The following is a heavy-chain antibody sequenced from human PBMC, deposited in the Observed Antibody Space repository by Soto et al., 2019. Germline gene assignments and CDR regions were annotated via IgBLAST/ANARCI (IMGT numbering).Heavy chain of an antibody. CDR2: IYYIGST. CDR3: ARSVFP. V-gene: IGHV4-31*03. J-gene: IGHJ5*02. Sequence: SETLSLACTVSGGSISSGGYYWNWIRQHPGKGLEWIGYIYYIGSTYYNPSLKSRVTISLDTSKNQFSLRLSSVTAADTAVYYCARSVFPWGQGTLVTVSS. CDR1: GGSISSGGYY.